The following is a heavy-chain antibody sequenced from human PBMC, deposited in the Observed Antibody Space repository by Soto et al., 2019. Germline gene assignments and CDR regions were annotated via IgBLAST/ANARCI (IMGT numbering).Heavy chain of an antibody. Sequence: QVQLVESGGGVVQPGRSLRLSCAASGFTFSSYGMHWVRQAPGKGLEWVAVISYDGTNKYYVDSVEGRFTISRDNYKNSLYLQIHSLRAEDTAVYYCARDGGIAATKGALYNWFDPWGQGTLVTVSS. CDR3: ARDGGIAATKGALYNWFDP. CDR2: ISYDGTNK. D-gene: IGHD6-13*01. V-gene: IGHV3-30*03. CDR1: GFTFSSYG. J-gene: IGHJ5*02.